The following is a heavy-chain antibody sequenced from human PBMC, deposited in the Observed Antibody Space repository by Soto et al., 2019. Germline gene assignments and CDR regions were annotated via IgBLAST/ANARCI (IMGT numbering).Heavy chain of an antibody. Sequence: GGSLRLSCAASGFTFSSYSMNWVRQAPGKGLEWVSSISSSSSYIYYADSGKGRFTISRDNAKNSLYLQMNSLRAEDTAVYYCARGLGGGTLAYNWFDPWGQGTLVTVSS. D-gene: IGHD3-16*01. CDR2: ISSSSSYI. CDR1: GFTFSSYS. V-gene: IGHV3-21*01. J-gene: IGHJ5*02. CDR3: ARGLGGGTLAYNWFDP.